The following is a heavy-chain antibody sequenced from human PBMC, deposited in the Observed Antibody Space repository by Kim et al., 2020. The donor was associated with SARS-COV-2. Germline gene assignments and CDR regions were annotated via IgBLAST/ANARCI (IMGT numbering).Heavy chain of an antibody. CDR1: GYSFTKFYY. V-gene: IGHV1-46*01. Sequence: ASVKVSCKASGYSFTKFYYMHWVRQAPGQGLEWMGRIDPSGGSTNFAQKFQGRVTMTRDTSTTTVYMELSSLRSDDTAVYYCARVGLAGAPFDYWGQGTLVTVSS. J-gene: IGHJ4*02. CDR3: ARVGLAGAPFDY. CDR2: IDPSGGST. D-gene: IGHD6-19*01.